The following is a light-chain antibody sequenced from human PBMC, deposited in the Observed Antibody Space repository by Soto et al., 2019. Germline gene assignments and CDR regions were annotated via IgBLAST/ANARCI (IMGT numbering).Light chain of an antibody. Sequence: DIQMTQSPSTLSASVGDRVTITCRASQSISNWLAWYQQKPGKAPKLLIYRASSLESGVPSRFSGSGSGTEFTLTISSLQPDDFATYYCQQYNNYSWTLGQGTKVDSK. CDR3: QQYNNYSWT. V-gene: IGKV1-5*03. J-gene: IGKJ1*01. CDR1: QSISNW. CDR2: RAS.